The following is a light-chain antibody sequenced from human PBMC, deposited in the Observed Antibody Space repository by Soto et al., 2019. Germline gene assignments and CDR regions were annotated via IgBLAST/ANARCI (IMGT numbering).Light chain of an antibody. CDR3: QQYDSSPPYT. J-gene: IGKJ2*01. V-gene: IGKV3-20*01. Sequence: NVLTQSPGTLSLSPGERATLSCRASQSVGNTYLAWYQQKPGQAPRLLIYGASSRATGIPDRFSGSGSGTDFPLTISRLEPEDFAVYYCQQYDSSPPYTFGQGTKLEIK. CDR2: GAS. CDR1: QSVGNTY.